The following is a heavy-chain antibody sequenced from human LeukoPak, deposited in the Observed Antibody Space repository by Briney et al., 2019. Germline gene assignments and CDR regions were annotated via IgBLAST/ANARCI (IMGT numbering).Heavy chain of an antibody. Sequence: GGSLRLSCAASGFSFSRYWMSWVRQAPGKGLEWVANIKQDGSEKNYVESVKGRFTISRDNAKNSLYLQMNSLRAEDTAVYYCAKEAQNDYGDFDYWGQGTLVTVSS. D-gene: IGHD4-17*01. CDR2: IKQDGSEK. CDR3: AKEAQNDYGDFDY. J-gene: IGHJ4*02. CDR1: GFSFSRYW. V-gene: IGHV3-7*03.